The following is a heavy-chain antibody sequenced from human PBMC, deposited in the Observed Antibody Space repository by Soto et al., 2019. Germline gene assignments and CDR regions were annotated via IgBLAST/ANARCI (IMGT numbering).Heavy chain of an antibody. CDR1: GYTFTSYG. CDR2: ISAYNGNT. Sequence: QVQLVQSGAEVKKPGASVKVSCKASGYTFTSYGISWVRQAPGQGLEWMGWISAYNGNTNYAQKLQGRVTMTTDTSTSTAYMELRSLRSDDTAVYYCARVKGGITMVRGVIRWWFDPWGQGTLVTVSS. CDR3: ARVKGGITMVRGVIRWWFDP. J-gene: IGHJ5*02. D-gene: IGHD3-10*01. V-gene: IGHV1-18*01.